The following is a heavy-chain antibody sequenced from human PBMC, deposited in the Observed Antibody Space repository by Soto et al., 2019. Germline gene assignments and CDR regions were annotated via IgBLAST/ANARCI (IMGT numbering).Heavy chain of an antibody. V-gene: IGHV3-30*18. CDR1: GFTFSSYG. J-gene: IGHJ6*02. CDR2: ISYDGSNK. CDR3: AKETRGYSSGWSTPTSGMDV. D-gene: IGHD6-19*01. Sequence: QVQLVESGGGVVQPGRSLRLSCAASGFTFSSYGMHWVRQAPGKGLEWVAVISYDGSNKYYADSVKGRFTISRDNSKNTLYLQMNSLRAEDTAVYYCAKETRGYSSGWSTPTSGMDVWGQGTTVTVSS.